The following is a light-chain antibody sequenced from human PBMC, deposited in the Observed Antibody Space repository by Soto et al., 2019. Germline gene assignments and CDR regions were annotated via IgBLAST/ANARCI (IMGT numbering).Light chain of an antibody. J-gene: IGKJ1*01. V-gene: IGKV3-15*01. CDR3: QQYNNWGT. CDR1: QSVSSN. Sequence: EIVMTQSPATLSVSPGERATLSCRASQSVSSNLAWYQQKPGQAPRLLIYGASTRATGIPARFSGSGSGTEFTLTISRLQSEDVAVYYCQQYNNWGTFGQGTKVEIK. CDR2: GAS.